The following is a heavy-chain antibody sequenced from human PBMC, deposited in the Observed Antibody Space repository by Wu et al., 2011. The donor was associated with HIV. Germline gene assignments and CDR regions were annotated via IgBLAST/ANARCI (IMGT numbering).Heavy chain of an antibody. J-gene: IGHJ4*02. CDR3: AREELPIRKGFDY. CDR2: FVPSFRAA. D-gene: IGHD1-7*01. CDR1: GGTFSNSA. V-gene: IGHV1-69*05. Sequence: QVRLVQSGAEVKEPGSSVKISCKASGGTFSNSAISWVRQAPGQGLEWAGGFVPSFRAATYTQRFEGRVTITTDASSTTAYMELRNLRSDDTAVYYCAREELPIRKGFDYWGQGTLVTVSP.